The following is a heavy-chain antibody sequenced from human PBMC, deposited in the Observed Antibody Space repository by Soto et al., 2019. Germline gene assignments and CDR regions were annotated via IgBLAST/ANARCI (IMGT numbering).Heavy chain of an antibody. CDR3: SRAWRATVFDY. V-gene: IGHV3-30-3*01. J-gene: IGHJ4*02. D-gene: IGHD4-17*01. Sequence: QVQLVESGGGVVQPGRSLRLSCAASGFTFSSYAMHWVRQAPGKGLEWVAVISYDGSNKYYADSVKGRFTISRDNSKNPLYLQMNSLRAEDTAVYYCSRAWRATVFDYLGQGTLVTVSS. CDR1: GFTFSSYA. CDR2: ISYDGSNK.